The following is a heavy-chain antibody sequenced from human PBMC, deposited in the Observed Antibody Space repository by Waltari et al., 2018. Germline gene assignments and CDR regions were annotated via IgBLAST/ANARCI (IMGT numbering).Heavy chain of an antibody. Sequence: EVQLVESGGGLVQPGGSLRLSCAASGLTFSRYWMSWVRQAPGKGLEWVANIKQDGSVKHYVDSVKGRFTISRDNAKNSLYLQMNSLRAEDTAVYYCARDRGMYSSGWEENWYFDLWGRGTLVTVSS. V-gene: IGHV3-7*01. CDR1: GLTFSRYW. D-gene: IGHD6-19*01. CDR3: ARDRGMYSSGWEENWYFDL. J-gene: IGHJ2*01. CDR2: IKQDGSVK.